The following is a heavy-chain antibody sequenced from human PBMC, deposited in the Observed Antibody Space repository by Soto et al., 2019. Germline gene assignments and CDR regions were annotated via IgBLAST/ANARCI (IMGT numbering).Heavy chain of an antibody. CDR3: ARDGQLVINYFDY. D-gene: IGHD6-13*01. J-gene: IGHJ4*02. V-gene: IGHV3-7*01. CDR1: GLTFSSYW. CDR2: IKQDGSEK. Sequence: PGGDLRLSCAASGLTFSSYWMSGVRQAPGKGLEWVANIKQDGSEKYYVDSVKSRFTISRDSAKNSLYLQMNSLRAEDTAVYYCARDGQLVINYFDYWGQGTLVTVSS.